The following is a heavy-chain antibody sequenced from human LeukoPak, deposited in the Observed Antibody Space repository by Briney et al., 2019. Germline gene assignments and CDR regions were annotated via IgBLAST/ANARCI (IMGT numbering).Heavy chain of an antibody. CDR2: IYTSGST. D-gene: IGHD2-2*02. V-gene: IGHV4-61*09. CDR1: GGSINSGSYY. CDR3: ARSLYGLDASDI. Sequence: SQTLSLTCTVSGGSINSGSYYWNWIRQPAGKGLEWIGHIYTSGSTNYNPPLKSRVTISMDRSKNQFSVKLSSVTATDTAVYYCARSLYGLDASDIWGQGTMVTVSS. J-gene: IGHJ3*02.